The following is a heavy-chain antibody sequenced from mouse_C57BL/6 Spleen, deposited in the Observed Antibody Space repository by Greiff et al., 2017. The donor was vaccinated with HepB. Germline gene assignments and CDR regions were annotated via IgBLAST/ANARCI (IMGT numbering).Heavy chain of an antibody. CDR2: IYPGDGDT. V-gene: IGHV1-82*01. CDR3: ARDGYYGSSVAMGY. CDR1: GYAFSSSW. J-gene: IGHJ4*01. D-gene: IGHD1-1*01. Sequence: QVQLQQSGPELVKPGASVKISCKASGYAFSSSWMNWVKQRPGKGLEWIGRIYPGDGDTNYNGKFKGKATLTADKSSSTAYMQLSSLTSEESAVYFCARDGYYGSSVAMGYWGQGTTVTVSS.